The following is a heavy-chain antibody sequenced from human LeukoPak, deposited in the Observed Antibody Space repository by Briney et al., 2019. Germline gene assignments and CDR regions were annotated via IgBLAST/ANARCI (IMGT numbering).Heavy chain of an antibody. V-gene: IGHV1-2*02. J-gene: IGHJ4*02. CDR3: ARDVYCSSTSCYLLDS. Sequence: ASVKVSCKASGYTFTAYYMHWVRQAPGQGLEWMGWLNPNSGDTNYAQKLQGRVAMTRDTSISTAYMELSRLRSDGTAVYYCARDVYCSSTSCYLLDSWGQGALVTVSS. CDR2: LNPNSGDT. CDR1: GYTFTAYY. D-gene: IGHD2-2*01.